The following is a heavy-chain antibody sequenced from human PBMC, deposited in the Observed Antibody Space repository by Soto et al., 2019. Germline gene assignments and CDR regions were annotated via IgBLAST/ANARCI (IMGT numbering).Heavy chain of an antibody. V-gene: IGHV4-39*01. J-gene: IGHJ5*02. Sequence: SETLSLTCTVSGGSISSSSYYWGWIRQPPGKGLEWIGSIYYSGSTYYNPSLKSRVTISVDTSKNQFSLKLSSVTAADTAVYYCARPSIAARPGWFDPWGHGTLVTVSS. CDR3: ARPSIAARPGWFDP. CDR2: IYYSGST. CDR1: GGSISSSSYY. D-gene: IGHD6-6*01.